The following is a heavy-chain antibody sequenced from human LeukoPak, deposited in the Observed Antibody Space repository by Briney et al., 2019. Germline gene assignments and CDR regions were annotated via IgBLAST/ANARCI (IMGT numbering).Heavy chain of an antibody. V-gene: IGHV3-53*01. J-gene: IGHJ4*02. CDR2: IYSGGST. CDR1: GFTASSNY. D-gene: IGHD3-22*01. CDR3: ARARSDSSGYYPYY. Sequence: GGSLKLSCAAPGFTASSNYMTWVRQAPGKGLGWASGIYSGGSTYYADSVRGRFTISRDNSKNTLYLQMNSLRAEDTAVYYCARARSDSSGYYPYYWGQGTLVTVSS.